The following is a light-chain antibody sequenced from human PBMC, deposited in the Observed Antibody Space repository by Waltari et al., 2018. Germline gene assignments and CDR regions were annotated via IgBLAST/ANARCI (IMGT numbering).Light chain of an antibody. CDR1: QDSSNY. CDR2: EAS. V-gene: IGKV1-33*01. J-gene: IGKJ3*01. CDR3: QQFDDLPYT. Sequence: DIQMTQSPSSLSASVGDRVTITCQASQDSSNYLNWYQQKPGKAPELLIYEASNLEKGVPSRFSGSGSGTDFSFTISSLQPEDIATYHCQQFDDLPYTFGPGTKVDI.